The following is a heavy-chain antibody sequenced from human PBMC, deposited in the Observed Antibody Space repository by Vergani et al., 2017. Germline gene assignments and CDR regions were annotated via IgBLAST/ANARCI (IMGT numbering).Heavy chain of an antibody. CDR1: GYIFTSYA. CDR3: GRXDYGDGTGNRYFDY. CDR2: INTNTGNP. D-gene: IGHD4-17*01. V-gene: IGHV7-4-1*02. Sequence: QVQLVQSGSELKKPGASVKVSCKASGYIFTSYAMNWVRQAPGQGLEWMGWINTNTGNPTYAQGFTGRFVFSLDTSVSTAFLQISSLKAEDTAVYYCGRXDYGDGTGNRYFDYWGQGTLVTVSS. J-gene: IGHJ4*02.